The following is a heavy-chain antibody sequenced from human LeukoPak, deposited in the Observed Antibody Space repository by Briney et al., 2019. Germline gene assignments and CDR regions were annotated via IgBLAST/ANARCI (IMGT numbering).Heavy chain of an antibody. CDR2: IYYSGST. J-gene: IGHJ6*02. CDR3: ARGPTPSGSGYYWYYYGMDV. Sequence: SETLSLTCTVSGGSISSSSYYWGWIRQPPGKGLEWIGSIYYSGSTYYNPSLKSRVTISVDTSKNQFSLKLSSVTAADPAVYYCARGPTPSGSGYYWYYYGMDVWGQGTTVTDSS. V-gene: IGHV4-39*07. D-gene: IGHD3-22*01. CDR1: GGSISSSSYY.